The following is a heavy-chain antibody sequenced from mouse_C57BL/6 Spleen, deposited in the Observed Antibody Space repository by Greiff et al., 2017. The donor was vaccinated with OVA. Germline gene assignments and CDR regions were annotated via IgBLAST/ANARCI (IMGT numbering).Heavy chain of an antibody. CDR2: ISSGGDYI. CDR1: GFTFSSYA. CDR3: TIYYDYDVSV. D-gene: IGHD2-4*01. Sequence: EVKLMESGEGLVKPGGSLKLSCAASGFTFSSYAMSWVRQTPEKRLEWVAYISSGGDYIYYADTVKGRFTISRDNARNTLYLQMSSLKSEDTAMYYCTIYYDYDVSVWGTGTTVTVSS. J-gene: IGHJ1*03. V-gene: IGHV5-9-1*02.